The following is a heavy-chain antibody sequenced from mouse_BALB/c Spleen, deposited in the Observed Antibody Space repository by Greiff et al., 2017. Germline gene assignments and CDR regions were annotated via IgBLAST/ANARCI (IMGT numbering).Heavy chain of an antibody. CDR2: INPYNGDT. D-gene: IGHD1-1*01. Sequence: EVQLQQSGPELVKPGASVKISCKASGYSFTGYFMNWVKHSHGKSLEWIGRINPYNGDTFYNQKFKGKATLTVDKSSSTAHMELLSLTSEDSAVYYCGREGTYYGSSYWYFDVWGAGTTVTVSS. J-gene: IGHJ1*01. CDR3: GREGTYYGSSYWYFDV. CDR1: GYSFTGYF. V-gene: IGHV1-37*01.